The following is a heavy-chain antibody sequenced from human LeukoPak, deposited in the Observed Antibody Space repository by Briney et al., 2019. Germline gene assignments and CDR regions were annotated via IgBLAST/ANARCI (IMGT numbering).Heavy chain of an antibody. CDR2: VHYSGST. Sequence: SETLSLTCSVSGASIISYHRSWVRQPPGKGLEWIGFVHYSGSTNYNPSLKSRVTISADTSKNQFSLSLTSVTAADTALYYCARSPLESRRDAYNFYFDYWGQGALVTVSS. V-gene: IGHV4-59*08. J-gene: IGHJ4*02. CDR1: GASIISYH. D-gene: IGHD5-24*01. CDR3: ARSPLESRRDAYNFYFDY.